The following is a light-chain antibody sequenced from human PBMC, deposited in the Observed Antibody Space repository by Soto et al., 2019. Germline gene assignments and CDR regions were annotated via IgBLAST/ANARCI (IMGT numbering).Light chain of an antibody. V-gene: IGKV3-15*01. CDR2: GAS. Sequence: VMTQSPATLSVSRGETATLSCRASQSVSSYLGWYQQKPGQAPRLLIFGASTRATGIPARFSGSGSGTEFSLTISSLQSEDFAVYFCQQYNDWPLTLGQGTKV. CDR3: QQYNDWPLT. J-gene: IGKJ1*01. CDR1: QSVSSY.